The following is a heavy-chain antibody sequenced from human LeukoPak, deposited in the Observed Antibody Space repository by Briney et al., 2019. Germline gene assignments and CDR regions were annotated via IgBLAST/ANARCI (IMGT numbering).Heavy chain of an antibody. CDR3: ARGLGDFWSGSFDY. CDR2: IYTSGST. CDR1: GGSISSYY. Sequence: PSETLPLTCTVSGGSISSYYWSWIRQPAGKGLEWIGRIYTSGSTNYNPSLKSRVTMSVDTSKNQFSLKLSSVTAADTAVYYCARGLGDFWSGSFDYWGQGTLVTVSS. J-gene: IGHJ4*02. V-gene: IGHV4-4*07. D-gene: IGHD3-3*01.